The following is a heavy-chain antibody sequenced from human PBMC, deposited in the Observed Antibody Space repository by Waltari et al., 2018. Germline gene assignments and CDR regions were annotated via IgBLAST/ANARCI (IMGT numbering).Heavy chain of an antibody. J-gene: IGHJ3*02. CDR1: GYKFTSYY. D-gene: IGHD3-16*01. V-gene: IGHV1-46*04. Sequence: QVQVVQSGAEVKKPGASVKVSCKTSGYKFTSYYIHWVREAPGQGLEWLGMINPSDGTTSYAQKLQGRVTVTADTTTSTIYIEVRSLRSEDTAVYYCATDVKASFGSDAFDIWGQGTMVTVSS. CDR2: INPSDGTT. CDR3: ATDVKASFGSDAFDI.